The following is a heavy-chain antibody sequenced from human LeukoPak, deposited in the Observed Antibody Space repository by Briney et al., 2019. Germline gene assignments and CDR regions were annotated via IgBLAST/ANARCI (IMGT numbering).Heavy chain of an antibody. CDR3: ARETADLGRSLDY. V-gene: IGHV4-4*02. CDR2: MYISGIT. Sequence: PSETLSLTCAVSGDSIGSTKWWYWVRQPPGKGLEWIGRMYISGITNCNPSLKNQVTMSVDTSKNQFSLNLTSVTAADTAVYYCARETADLGRSLDYWGQGILVTVSS. D-gene: IGHD1-1*01. J-gene: IGHJ4*02. CDR1: GDSIGSTKW.